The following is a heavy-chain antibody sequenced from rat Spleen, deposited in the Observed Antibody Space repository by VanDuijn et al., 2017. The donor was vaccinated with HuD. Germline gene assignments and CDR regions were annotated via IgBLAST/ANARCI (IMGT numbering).Heavy chain of an antibody. CDR1: GFAFSRYW. CDR3: TTDNNYFGY. D-gene: IGHD1-10*01. Sequence: EVQLVETGGGLVQPGKSLKLSCVASGFAFSRYWMYWVRQAPGKGLEWVSSIDTDGSRTYYPDSVRGRFTISRDNAKSTLYLQMDSLRSEDTATYYCTTDNNYFGYWGQGVMVTVSS. J-gene: IGHJ2*01. V-gene: IGHV5-58*01. CDR2: IDTDGSRT.